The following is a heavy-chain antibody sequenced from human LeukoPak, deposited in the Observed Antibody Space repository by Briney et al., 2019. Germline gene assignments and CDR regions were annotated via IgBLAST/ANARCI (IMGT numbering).Heavy chain of an antibody. CDR1: GYTFTSCD. CDR3: ARDLEHCRNIICSNSAY. V-gene: IGHV1-8*01. D-gene: IGHD2-2*01. CDR2: MNSKSGDT. J-gene: IGHJ4*02. Sequence: ASVKVSCKASGYTFTSCDINWVRQATGQGLEWMGWMNSKSGDTGYAQKFQGRVTMTTDTSTNTVYMDLRSLRSDDTAVYYCARDLEHCRNIICSNSAYWGQGTLVTVSS.